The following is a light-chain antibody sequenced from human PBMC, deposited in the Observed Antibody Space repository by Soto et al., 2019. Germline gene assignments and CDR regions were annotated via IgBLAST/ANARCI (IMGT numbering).Light chain of an antibody. CDR1: QRISND. J-gene: IGKJ3*01. CDR2: DAS. Sequence: EVLMTQSPATLSVSPGERVILSCGASQRISNDLAWYQKKAGKAPRLLIYDASTRATGIPARLSGSGYGTEFTLTISSLQSEDFALYYCHQYGNWPPTFGPGTKVDIK. V-gene: IGKV3-15*01. CDR3: HQYGNWPPT.